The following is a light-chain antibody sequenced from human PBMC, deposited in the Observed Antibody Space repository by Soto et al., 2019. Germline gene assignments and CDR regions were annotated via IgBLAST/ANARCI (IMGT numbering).Light chain of an antibody. V-gene: IGLV1-51*01. CDR1: DSNIGNNH. CDR3: GTWDSRLSGGL. J-gene: IGLJ2*01. Sequence: QSGLTQPPSVSAAPGQRVTITCSGSDSNIGNNHVSWYQQLPGAAPKLLIYDSSERPSGIPDRFSGSKSGTSATLAITGLQTGDEADYYCGTWDSRLSGGLLGGGTKLTVL. CDR2: DSS.